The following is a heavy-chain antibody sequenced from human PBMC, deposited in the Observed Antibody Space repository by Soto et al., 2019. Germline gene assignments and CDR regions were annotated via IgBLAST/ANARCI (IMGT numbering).Heavy chain of an antibody. J-gene: IGHJ6*02. D-gene: IGHD3-3*01. Sequence: VSVKVSCKTSGYIFTTYGLSWVRQAPGQGLEWMGWISGYNGNIIYAQKFQGRVTMSTDTSTSTAYMELRSLISDDTAVYYCARDLKLGDFWSGNQPTDHYGMDVWGQGTTVTV. CDR3: ARDLKLGDFWSGNQPTDHYGMDV. V-gene: IGHV1-18*01. CDR2: ISGYNGNI. CDR1: GYIFTTYG.